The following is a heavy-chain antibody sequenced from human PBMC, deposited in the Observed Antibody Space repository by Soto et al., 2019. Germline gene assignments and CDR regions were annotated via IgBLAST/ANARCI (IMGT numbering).Heavy chain of an antibody. CDR2: IYYSGST. J-gene: IGHJ6*03. D-gene: IGHD3-10*01. Sequence: PSETLSLTCTVSGGSISPYHLSWIRQPPGKALEWVGYIYYSGSTNYNPSLKSRVTISVDTSKNQFSLKLSSVTAADTAVYYCARGDFRYGSGSYYNPNYYYYYYMDVWGKGTTVTVSS. V-gene: IGHV4-59*01. CDR3: ARGDFRYGSGSYYNPNYYYYYYMDV. CDR1: GGSISPYH.